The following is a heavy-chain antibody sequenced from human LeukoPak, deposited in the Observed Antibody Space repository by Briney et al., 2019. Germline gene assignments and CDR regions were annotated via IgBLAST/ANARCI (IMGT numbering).Heavy chain of an antibody. D-gene: IGHD6-6*01. CDR1: GGSINSGDYY. CDR3: AREKASKALDY. CDR2: IYYSGST. V-gene: IGHV4-39*07. Sequence: SETLSLTCTVSGGSINSGDYYWGWIRQPPGKGLEWIGSIYYSGSTNYNPSLKSRVTISVDTSKNQFSLKLSSVTAADTAVYYCAREKASKALDYWGQGTLVTVSS. J-gene: IGHJ4*02.